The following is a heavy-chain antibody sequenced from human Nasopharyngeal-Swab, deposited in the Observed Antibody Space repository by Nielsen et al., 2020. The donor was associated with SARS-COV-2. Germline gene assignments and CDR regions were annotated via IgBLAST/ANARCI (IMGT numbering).Heavy chain of an antibody. Sequence: GGSLRLSCAASGFTFDDYAMHWVRQAPGEGLEWVSGISWNSGSIGYADSVKGRFTISRDNAKNSLYLQMNSLRAEDTALYYCAKGDRGSSTSCFDYWGQGTLVTVSS. CDR2: ISWNSGSI. D-gene: IGHD2-2*01. CDR1: GFTFDDYA. J-gene: IGHJ4*02. V-gene: IGHV3-9*01. CDR3: AKGDRGSSTSCFDY.